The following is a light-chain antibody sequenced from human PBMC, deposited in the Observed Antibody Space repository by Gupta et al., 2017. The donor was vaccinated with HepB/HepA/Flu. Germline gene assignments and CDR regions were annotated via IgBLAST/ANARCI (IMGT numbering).Light chain of an antibody. CDR1: QSISSW. Sequence: QMTQSPSTLSASVGDRVTITCRASQSISSWLAWYQQKPGKAPKLLIYKASSLESGVPSRFSGSGSGTEFTLTISSLQPDDFATYYCQQYNSYPWTFGEGTKVEIK. CDR3: QQYNSYPWT. CDR2: KAS. V-gene: IGKV1-5*03. J-gene: IGKJ1*01.